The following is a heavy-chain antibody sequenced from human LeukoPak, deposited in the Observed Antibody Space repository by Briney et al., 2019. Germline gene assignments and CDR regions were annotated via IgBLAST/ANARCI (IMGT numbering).Heavy chain of an antibody. CDR3: ASTPNCSSTSCFLSNWFNP. J-gene: IGHJ5*02. Sequence: SETLSLTCAVYGGSFSGYYWSWIRQPPGKGLEWIGEINHSGSTNYNPSLKSRVTISVDTSKNQFSLKLSSVTAADTAVYYCASTPNCSSTSCFLSNWFNPWGQGTLVTVSS. V-gene: IGHV4-34*01. CDR2: INHSGST. CDR1: GGSFSGYY. D-gene: IGHD2-2*01.